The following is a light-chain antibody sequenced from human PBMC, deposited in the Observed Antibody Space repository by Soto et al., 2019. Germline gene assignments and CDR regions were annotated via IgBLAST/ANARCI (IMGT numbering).Light chain of an antibody. CDR1: SSNFRAGYD. CDR2: TNT. J-gene: IGLJ1*01. V-gene: IGLV1-40*01. Sequence: QSVLTQPPSVSGAPGQRVTISCTGGSSNFRAGYDVHWYQQLPGTAPKLLIYTNTNRPSGVPDRFSGSNSGTSASLAIPGLQAEDEADYYCQSYDSSLSRYVFGAGTKVTVL. CDR3: QSYDSSLSRYV.